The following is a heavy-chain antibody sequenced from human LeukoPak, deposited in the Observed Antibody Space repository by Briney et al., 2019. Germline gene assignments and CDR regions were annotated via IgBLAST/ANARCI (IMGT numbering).Heavy chain of an antibody. J-gene: IGHJ4*02. CDR2: ISAYNGNT. CDR1: GYTFTSYG. Sequence: ASVKVSCKASGYTFTSYGISWVRQAPGQGLEWMGWISAYNGNTNYAQKLQGRVTMTTDTSTSTADMELRSLRSDDTAVYYCARDGPYSGSTLDYWGQGTLVTVSS. CDR3: ARDGPYSGSTLDY. D-gene: IGHD1-26*01. V-gene: IGHV1-18*01.